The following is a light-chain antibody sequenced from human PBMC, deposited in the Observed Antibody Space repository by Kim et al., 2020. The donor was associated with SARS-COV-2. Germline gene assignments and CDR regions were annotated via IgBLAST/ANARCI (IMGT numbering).Light chain of an antibody. CDR3: QSYDSTNQV. V-gene: IGLV6-57*03. CDR2: KDN. J-gene: IGLJ3*02. CDR1: GGSIASNY. Sequence: GKTLTISSTRSGGSIASNYVQWYQQSPGSAPTTVIYKDNQRPSGVPDRFSGSIDSSSNSASLTISGLKTEDEADYYCQSYDSTNQVFGGGTQLTVL.